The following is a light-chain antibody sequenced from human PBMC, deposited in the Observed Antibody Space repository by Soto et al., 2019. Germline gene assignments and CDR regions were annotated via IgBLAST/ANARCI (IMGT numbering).Light chain of an antibody. Sequence: EIVLTQSPATLSLSPGDRATLSCRASQRGSSNFLAWYQQRPGQTPRLLIYGAFTRATGIPDRFSGGGSGTDFSLTISRLEREDFGVYYCLQYGSSPFNFGPGTKVEIK. V-gene: IGKV3-20*01. CDR1: QRGSSNF. CDR2: GAF. J-gene: IGKJ3*01. CDR3: LQYGSSPFN.